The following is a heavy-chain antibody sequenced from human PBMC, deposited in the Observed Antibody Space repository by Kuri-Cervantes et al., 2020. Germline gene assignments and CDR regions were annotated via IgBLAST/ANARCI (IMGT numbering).Heavy chain of an antibody. CDR2: IYYSGST. CDR3: ARDDYGGNSWAFDI. J-gene: IGHJ3*02. CDR1: GYSISSGYY. Sequence: SETLSLTCAVSGYSISSGYYWGWIRQPPGKGLEWIGYIYYSGSTNYNPSLKSRVTISVDTSKNQFSLKLSSVTAADTAVYYCARDDYGGNSWAFDIWGQGTMVTVSS. D-gene: IGHD4-23*01. V-gene: IGHV4-61*01.